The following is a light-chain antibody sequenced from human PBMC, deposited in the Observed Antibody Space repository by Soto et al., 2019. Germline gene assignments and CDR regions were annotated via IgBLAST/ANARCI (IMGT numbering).Light chain of an antibody. CDR3: QSYNSSLSGPLG. CDR2: ANT. CDR1: TSNLGAGYD. Sequence: QSVLTQPPSVSGAPGQRVTISCNGSTSNLGAGYDVHWYQHLPGTAPKLLIYANTNRPSGVPDRFSGSKSGTSASLAITGLQAEDEADYYCQSYNSSLSGPLGFGGGTKLTVL. J-gene: IGLJ3*02. V-gene: IGLV1-40*01.